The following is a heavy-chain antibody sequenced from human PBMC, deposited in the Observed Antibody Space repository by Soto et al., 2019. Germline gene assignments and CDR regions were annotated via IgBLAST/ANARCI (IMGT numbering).Heavy chain of an antibody. CDR1: GFTFENYG. J-gene: IGHJ4*02. Sequence: RRLSCQASGFTFENYGMTWVRQAPGKGLEWVSLIGYDGHTTHLADSVKGRFTISRDNSKNTLYLQMDRLRVEDTALYFCAKGYGWDYLDYWGQGALVTVPS. CDR3: AKGYGWDYLDY. CDR2: IGYDGHTT. D-gene: IGHD6-19*01. V-gene: IGHV3-23*01.